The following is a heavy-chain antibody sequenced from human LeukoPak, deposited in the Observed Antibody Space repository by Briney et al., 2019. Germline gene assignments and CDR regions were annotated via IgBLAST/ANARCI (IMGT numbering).Heavy chain of an antibody. J-gene: IGHJ6*02. D-gene: IGHD5-18*01. Sequence: SETLSLTCTVSGGSISSYYWSWIRQPAGKGLEWIGRIYTSGSTNCNPSLKSRVTMSVDTSKNQFSPKLSSVTAADTAVYYCARERGYSYGSGYYYYGMDVWGQGTTVTVSS. CDR2: IYTSGST. CDR3: ARERGYSYGSGYYYYGMDV. V-gene: IGHV4-4*07. CDR1: GGSISSYY.